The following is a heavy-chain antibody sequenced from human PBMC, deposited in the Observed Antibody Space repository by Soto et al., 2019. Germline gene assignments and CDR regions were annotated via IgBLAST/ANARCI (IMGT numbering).Heavy chain of an antibody. CDR1: GFTFSDYW. CDR2: IKGDGSNI. Sequence: EVQLVESGGGLVQPGGSLRLSCATSGFTFSDYWMHWVRQAPGKGLVWVSQIKGDGSNIKYADSVKGRFTITRDNAKSTLYLQMNSLRDEDTAXYYXXXXXXXPXXXEYWGQGNLVTVSS. V-gene: IGHV3-74*01. J-gene: IGHJ4*02. CDR3: XXXXXXPXXXEY.